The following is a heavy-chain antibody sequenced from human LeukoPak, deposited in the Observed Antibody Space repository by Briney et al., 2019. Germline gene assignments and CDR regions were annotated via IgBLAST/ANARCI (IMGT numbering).Heavy chain of an antibody. Sequence: GGSLRLSCAASGFTFSSYWMSWVRQAPGKGLEWAANIKQDGSEKYYVDSVKGRFTISRDNAKNSLYLQMNSLRAEDTAVYYCARDPPENWFDPWGQGTLVTVSS. CDR1: GFTFSSYW. J-gene: IGHJ5*02. V-gene: IGHV3-7*01. CDR3: ARDPPENWFDP. CDR2: IKQDGSEK.